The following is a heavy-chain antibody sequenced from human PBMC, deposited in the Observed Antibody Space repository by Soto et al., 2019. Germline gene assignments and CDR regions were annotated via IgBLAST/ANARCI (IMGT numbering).Heavy chain of an antibody. CDR1: GFTFSGSA. D-gene: IGHD4-4*01. CDR3: ARESGALTVTRYNWFDP. Sequence: PGGSLRLSCAASGFTFSGSAMHWVRQAPGKGLEWVSLISSGGSAYYADSVKGRFTISRDTSKNTLSLQMNSLRVEDTAVYYCARESGALTVTRYNWFDPWGQGTLVTVSS. CDR2: ISSGGSA. V-gene: IGHV3-66*01. J-gene: IGHJ5*02.